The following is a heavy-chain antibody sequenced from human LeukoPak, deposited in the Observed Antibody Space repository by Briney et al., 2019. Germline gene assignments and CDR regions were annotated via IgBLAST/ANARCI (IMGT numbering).Heavy chain of an antibody. Sequence: GGSLRLSCVASGFTFDDYGMSWVPQAPGKGLEWVSGINWNGGSTGYADSVKGRFTISRDNAKNSLYLQMNSLRAEDTALYYCVYSGSNNYYYMDVWGKGTTATVSS. V-gene: IGHV3-20*04. CDR2: INWNGGST. CDR3: VYSGSNNYYYMDV. D-gene: IGHD3-10*01. J-gene: IGHJ6*03. CDR1: GFTFDDYG.